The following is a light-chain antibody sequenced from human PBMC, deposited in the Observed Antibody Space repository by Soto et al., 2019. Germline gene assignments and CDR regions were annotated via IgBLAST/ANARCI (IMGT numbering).Light chain of an antibody. CDR2: GNS. J-gene: IGLJ1*01. V-gene: IGLV1-40*01. Sequence: QLVLTQPPSVSGAPGQRVTISCTGGTSNIGAGYDVHWYQQLPKTAPKLLIYGNSNRPSGVPDRFSGSKSGTSASLAVTGLQAEDEADYYCQSYDSSLTSHVFGTGTKLTVL. CDR1: TSNIGAGYD. CDR3: QSYDSSLTSHV.